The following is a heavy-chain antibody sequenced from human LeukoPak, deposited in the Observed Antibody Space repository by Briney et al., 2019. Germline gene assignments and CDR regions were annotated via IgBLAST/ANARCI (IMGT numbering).Heavy chain of an antibody. CDR3: AKDLGGYDLCY. D-gene: IGHD5-12*01. Sequence: GGSLRLPCAASGFTFSSYGMHWVRQAPGKGLEWVAVISYDGSNKYYADSVKGRFTISRDNSKNTLYLQMNSLRAEDTAVYYCAKDLGGYDLCYWGQGTLVTVSS. CDR1: GFTFSSYG. CDR2: ISYDGSNK. V-gene: IGHV3-30*18. J-gene: IGHJ4*02.